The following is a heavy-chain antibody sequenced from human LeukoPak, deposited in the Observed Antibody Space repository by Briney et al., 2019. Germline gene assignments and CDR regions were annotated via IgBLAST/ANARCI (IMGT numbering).Heavy chain of an antibody. CDR3: ARESLISGTTRGNYYYYGMDV. CDR2: IKQDGSGK. CDR1: GFTFSSYW. Sequence: PGGSLRLSCAASGFTFSSYWMNWVRQAPGKGLEWVANIKQDGSGKYYVDSVKGRFTISRDNAKNTLYLQMNSLRAEDTAVYYCARESLISGTTRGNYYYYGMDVWGRGTTVTVSS. J-gene: IGHJ6*02. V-gene: IGHV3-7*01. D-gene: IGHD1-7*01.